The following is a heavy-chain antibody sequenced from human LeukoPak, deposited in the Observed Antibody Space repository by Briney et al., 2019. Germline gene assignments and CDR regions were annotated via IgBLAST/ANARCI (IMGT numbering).Heavy chain of an antibody. D-gene: IGHD2-15*01. V-gene: IGHV3-21*01. CDR3: GRDIGPTDY. CDR1: GFTFTSYT. J-gene: IGHJ4*02. Sequence: GGALRLSCVSSGFTFTSYTMNWVRQARGRGLEGVSTISPTNDYKYYADSVKGRFTISRDNDTNLVFLQMDSLRAEDTAVYYCGRDIGPTDYLGQGTLVTVSS. CDR2: ISPTNDYK.